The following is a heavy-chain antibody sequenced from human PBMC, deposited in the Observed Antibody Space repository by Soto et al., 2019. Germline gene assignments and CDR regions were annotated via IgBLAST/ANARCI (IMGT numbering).Heavy chain of an antibody. Sequence: GGDVRLSCAASEVALSGHYMGWVRQAPGKGLEGLGRTRNKASNNITEYATSVKGRFTISRDDSKNSVYLQLNSLKSEDTAVYYCGRWASGSPDCWGQGTLVTVSS. D-gene: IGHD1-26*01. V-gene: IGHV3-72*01. CDR2: TRNKASNNIT. CDR1: EVALSGHY. J-gene: IGHJ4*02. CDR3: GRWASGSPDC.